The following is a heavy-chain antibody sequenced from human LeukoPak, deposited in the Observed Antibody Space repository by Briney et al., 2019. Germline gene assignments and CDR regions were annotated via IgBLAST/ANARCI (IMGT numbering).Heavy chain of an antibody. J-gene: IGHJ5*02. D-gene: IGHD2-15*01. CDR1: GYTFTSYD. Sequence: ASVKVSCKASGYTFTSYDINWVRQATGQGLEWMGWMNPNSGNTGYAQKFQGRVTMTRNTSISTAYMELSSLRSEDTAVHYCARGRPPLGGAKLRGKNWFDPWGQGTLVTVSS. CDR2: MNPNSGNT. CDR3: ARGRPPLGGAKLRGKNWFDP. V-gene: IGHV1-8*01.